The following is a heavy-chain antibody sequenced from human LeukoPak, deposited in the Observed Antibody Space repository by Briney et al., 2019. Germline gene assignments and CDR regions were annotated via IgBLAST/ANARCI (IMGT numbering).Heavy chain of an antibody. V-gene: IGHV1-2*06. CDR3: ASGHTDSGYDSVGWFDP. CDR1: GYTFTSYD. D-gene: IGHD5-12*01. J-gene: IGHJ5*02. Sequence: GASVKVSCKASGYTFTSYDINWVRQAPGQGLEWMGRINPNSGGTNYAQKFQGRVTMTRDTSISTAYMELSRLRSDDTAVYYCASGHTDSGYDSVGWFDPWGQGTLVTVSS. CDR2: INPNSGGT.